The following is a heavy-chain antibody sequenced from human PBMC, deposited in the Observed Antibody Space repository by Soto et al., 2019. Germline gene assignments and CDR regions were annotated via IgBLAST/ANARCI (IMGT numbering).Heavy chain of an antibody. D-gene: IGHD2-2*01. CDR3: ARDCSSSSCSVWHY. J-gene: IGHJ4*02. Sequence: EVQLLESRGDLVQPGGSLRLSCAASGFSLSNYAMTWVRQAPGKGLEWVSGITGSADKTYYADSVKGRFIISRDNSKNTLYLQMNSLRAEDTALYYCARDCSSSSCSVWHYWGQGTLVTVSS. V-gene: IGHV3-23*01. CDR2: ITGSADKT. CDR1: GFSLSNYA.